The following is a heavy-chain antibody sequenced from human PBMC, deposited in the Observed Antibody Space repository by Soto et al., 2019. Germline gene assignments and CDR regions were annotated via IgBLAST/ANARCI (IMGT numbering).Heavy chain of an antibody. CDR2: ISYDGSNK. CDR3: ARDRGRGLVRYFDY. Sequence: QVQLVESGGGVVQPGRSLRLSCAASGFTFSSYAMHWVRQAPGKGLEWVAVISYDGSNKYYADSVKGRFTISRDNSKNTLYLQMNSLRAEDTAVYYCARDRGRGLVRYFDYWGQGTLVTVSS. J-gene: IGHJ4*02. V-gene: IGHV3-30-3*01. D-gene: IGHD6-19*01. CDR1: GFTFSSYA.